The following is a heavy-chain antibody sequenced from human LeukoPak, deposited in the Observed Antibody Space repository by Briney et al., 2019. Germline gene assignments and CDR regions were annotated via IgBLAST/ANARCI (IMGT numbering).Heavy chain of an antibody. V-gene: IGHV1-69*13. D-gene: IGHD2-2*01. Sequence: GASVKVSCKASGGTFSSYAISWVRQAPGQGLEWMGGIIPIFGTANYAQKFQGRVTVTADESTSTAYMELSSLRSEDTAVCYCARSIVVVPAAPAPFDYWGQGTLVTVSS. J-gene: IGHJ4*02. CDR3: ARSIVVVPAAPAPFDY. CDR1: GGTFSSYA. CDR2: IIPIFGTA.